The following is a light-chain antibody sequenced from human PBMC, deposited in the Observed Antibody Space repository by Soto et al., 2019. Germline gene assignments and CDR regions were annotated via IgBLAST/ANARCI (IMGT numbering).Light chain of an antibody. Sequence: EIVLTQSPATLSSFPGDRVTLSCRASQTVSSSLAWYQQKPGQAPRLLIYEASNRATGIPARFSGSGSGADFTLTISSLEPEDFAVYYCQQYSTSPLTFGQGTKVDIK. CDR2: EAS. CDR3: QQYSTSPLT. J-gene: IGKJ1*01. CDR1: QTVSSS. V-gene: IGKV3-11*01.